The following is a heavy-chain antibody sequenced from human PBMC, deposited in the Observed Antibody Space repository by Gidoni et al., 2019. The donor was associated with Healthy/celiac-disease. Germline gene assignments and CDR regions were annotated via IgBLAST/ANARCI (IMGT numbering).Heavy chain of an antibody. D-gene: IGHD3-10*01. V-gene: IGHV3-23*01. Sequence: EVQLLESGGGVVQPGGSLRLSCADSGFTFSSYDMSWVRQAPGKGLEWVSAISGSGGSTYYADSVKGRFTIARDNSKNTLYLQMNSLRAEDTAVYYCAKGLGSRSYYYYMDVWGKGTTVTVSS. CDR2: ISGSGGST. J-gene: IGHJ6*03. CDR3: AKGLGSRSYYYYMDV. CDR1: GFTFSSYD.